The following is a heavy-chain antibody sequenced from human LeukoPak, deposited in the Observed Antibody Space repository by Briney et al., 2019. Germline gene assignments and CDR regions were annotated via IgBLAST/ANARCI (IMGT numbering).Heavy chain of an antibody. CDR2: IYYSGST. CDR1: GGSISSYY. CDR3: ARGIYFDY. V-gene: IGHV4-59*01. Sequence: SETLSLTCTVSGGSISSYYWSWIRQPPGKGLEWIGYIYYSGSTNYNPSLKSRVTISVDTSKNQFSLKLSSVTAADTAVYYCARGIYFDYWGQGTLVTVSS. J-gene: IGHJ4*02. D-gene: IGHD3-10*01.